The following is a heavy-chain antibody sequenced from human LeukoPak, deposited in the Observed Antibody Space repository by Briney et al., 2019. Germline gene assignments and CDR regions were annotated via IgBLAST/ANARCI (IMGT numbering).Heavy chain of an antibody. CDR1: GFTFSTYW. D-gene: IGHD6-19*01. V-gene: IGHV3-7*03. CDR3: ASGQGLGY. Sequence: GGSLRLSCAASGFTFSTYWMSWVRQAPGKGLEWVANIKKDGSEKYYMDSVKGRFTISRDNAKNSLYLQMNSLRAEDTAVYYCASGQGLGYWGQGTLVTVSS. J-gene: IGHJ4*02. CDR2: IKKDGSEK.